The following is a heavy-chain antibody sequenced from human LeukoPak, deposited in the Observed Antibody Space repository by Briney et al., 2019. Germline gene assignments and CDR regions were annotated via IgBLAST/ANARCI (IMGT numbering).Heavy chain of an antibody. CDR2: IHDSETA. CDR1: RGSISSHY. J-gene: IGHJ3*02. CDR3: AKGKQQLAYDSFDI. V-gene: IGHV4-59*11. D-gene: IGHD6-13*01. Sequence: SETLSLTCTVSRGSISSHYWSWIRQPPGKGLEWIGNIHDSETANYNPSLKSRVTISVDTSKNNFSLKLTSVTAADTAIYYCAKGKQQLAYDSFDIWGQGTMVTVSS.